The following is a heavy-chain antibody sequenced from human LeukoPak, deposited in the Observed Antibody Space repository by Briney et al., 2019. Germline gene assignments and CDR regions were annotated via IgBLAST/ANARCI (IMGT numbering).Heavy chain of an antibody. J-gene: IGHJ6*02. Sequence: SETLSLTCIVSGDSISYSSYYWGWIRQPPGKGLEWIGSIYYSGSTYYNPSLQSRVTISGDTSTNQFSLKLSSVTAADTAVYYCARTSYYNYDTDVWGQGPTVTVSS. CDR3: ARTSYYNYDTDV. V-gene: IGHV4-39*01. CDR1: GDSISYSSYY. CDR2: IYYSGST.